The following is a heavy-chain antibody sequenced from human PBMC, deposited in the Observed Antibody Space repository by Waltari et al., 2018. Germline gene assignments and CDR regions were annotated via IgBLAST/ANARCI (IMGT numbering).Heavy chain of an antibody. CDR3: ARVYYYYMDV. CDR1: GGSISSHY. J-gene: IGHJ6*03. V-gene: IGHV4-59*11. Sequence: QVQLQESGPGLVKPSETLSLTCTVPGGSISSHYWSWIRQPPGKGLEWIGYIYYSGSTNYNPSLKSRVTISVDTSKNQFSLKLSSVTAADTAVYYCARVYYYYMDVWGKGTTVTVSS. CDR2: IYYSGST.